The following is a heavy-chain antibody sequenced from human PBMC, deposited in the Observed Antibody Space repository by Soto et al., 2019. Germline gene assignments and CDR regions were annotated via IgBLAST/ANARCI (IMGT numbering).Heavy chain of an antibody. J-gene: IGHJ4*02. CDR2: ISGSGGST. D-gene: IGHD1-26*01. V-gene: IGHV3-23*01. Sequence: GGSLRLSCAASGFTFSSYAMSWVRQAPGKGLEWVSAISGSGGSTYYADSVKGRFTISRDNSKNTLYLQMNSLKAEDTAVYYCAKNSGSYTLADYWGQGTLVTVSS. CDR3: AKNSGSYTLADY. CDR1: GFTFSSYA.